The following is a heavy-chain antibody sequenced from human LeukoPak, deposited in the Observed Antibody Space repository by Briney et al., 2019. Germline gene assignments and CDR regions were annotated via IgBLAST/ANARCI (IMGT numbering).Heavy chain of an antibody. J-gene: IGHJ4*02. CDR1: GFTFSNYG. V-gene: IGHV3-7*01. D-gene: IGHD6-13*01. Sequence: GGSLRLSCAASGFTFSNYGMSWVRQAPGKGLEWVANIKQDGSEKYYVGSVKGRFTISRDNAKNSLYLQMNSLRAEDTAVYYCASHPGIAAAGIMYYFDYWGQGTLVTVSS. CDR2: IKQDGSEK. CDR3: ASHPGIAAAGIMYYFDY.